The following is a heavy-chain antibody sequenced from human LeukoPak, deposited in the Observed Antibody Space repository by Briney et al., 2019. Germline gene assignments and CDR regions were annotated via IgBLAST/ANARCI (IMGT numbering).Heavy chain of an antibody. CDR3: ARWGSTSWDYFDD. J-gene: IGHJ4*02. CDR2: IYSGGST. CDR1: GFTVSNNC. Sequence: GGSLRLSCAASGFTVSNNCMSWVRQAPGKGLEWVSVIYSGGSTYYADSVEGGFTISRDNSKKTVYLQMNGLRAEGTAVYYCARWGSTSWDYFDDWGQGTLVTASS. D-gene: IGHD2-2*01. V-gene: IGHV3-53*01.